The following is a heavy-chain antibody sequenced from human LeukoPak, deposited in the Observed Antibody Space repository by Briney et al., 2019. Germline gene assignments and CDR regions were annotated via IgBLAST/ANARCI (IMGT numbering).Heavy chain of an antibody. CDR2: ISGYNGVT. J-gene: IGHJ4*02. V-gene: IGHV1-18*01. CDR3: ARDFSNFGDF. CDR1: GYTFTSYG. D-gene: IGHD3-3*01. Sequence: ASVKVSCKTSGYTFTSYGVSWVRQAPGQGLAWMGWISGYNGVTRYPQTFQDRITMTTDTSASTVYMELKNLTSDDTAVYFCARDFSNFGDFWGQGTLVTVSS.